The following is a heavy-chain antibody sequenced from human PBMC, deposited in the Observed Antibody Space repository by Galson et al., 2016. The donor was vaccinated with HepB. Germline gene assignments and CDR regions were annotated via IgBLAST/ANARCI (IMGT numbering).Heavy chain of an antibody. Sequence: SVKVSSKASGGTFSIYAISWVRQAPGQGLEWMGGIIPIFGTANYAQKFQGRVTITADKSTSTAYMELTSLRSEDTAVYYCARGYTSGWYWFDPWGQGTLVTVSS. J-gene: IGHJ5*02. V-gene: IGHV1-69*06. D-gene: IGHD6-19*01. CDR1: GGTFSIYA. CDR3: ARGYTSGWYWFDP. CDR2: IIPIFGTA.